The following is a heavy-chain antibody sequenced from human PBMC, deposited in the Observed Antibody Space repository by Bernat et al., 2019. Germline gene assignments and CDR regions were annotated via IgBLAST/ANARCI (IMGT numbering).Heavy chain of an antibody. Sequence: QVQLQQWGAGLLKPSETLSLTCAVYGGSFSGYYWSWIRQPPGKGLEWIGEINHSGSTNYNPSLKSRVTISVDTSKNQFSLKLSSVTAAETAVYYCARGLGLLKYSYGSSWGQGTLVTVSS. V-gene: IGHV4-34*01. CDR2: INHSGST. CDR3: ARGLGLLKYSYGSS. D-gene: IGHD5-18*01. CDR1: GGSFSGYY. J-gene: IGHJ4*02.